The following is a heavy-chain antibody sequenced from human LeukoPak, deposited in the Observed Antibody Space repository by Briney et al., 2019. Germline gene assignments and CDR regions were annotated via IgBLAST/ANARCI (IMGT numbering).Heavy chain of an antibody. V-gene: IGHV1-69*13. Sequence: SVKVSCKASGGSFSSHAINWVRQAPGQGLEWMGGIIPIFGTANYAQKFQDRVTITAVESTSTAYMELSSLRSEDTAVYYCATKRGYSYGSPHWGQGTLVTVSS. CDR2: IIPIFGTA. J-gene: IGHJ4*02. D-gene: IGHD5-18*01. CDR3: ATKRGYSYGSPH. CDR1: GGSFSSHA.